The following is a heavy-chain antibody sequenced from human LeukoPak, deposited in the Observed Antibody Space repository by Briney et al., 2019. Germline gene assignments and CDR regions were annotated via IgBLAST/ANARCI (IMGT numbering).Heavy chain of an antibody. Sequence: SGTLPLTCAVSGGSISSSNWWSWVRQPPGKGLEWIGEIYHSGSTNYNPSLKSRVTISVDKSKNQFSLKLSSVTAADTAVYYCARGGTYYDSSGYPINWSDPWGQGTLVTVSS. CDR1: GGSISSSNW. V-gene: IGHV4-4*02. J-gene: IGHJ5*02. D-gene: IGHD3-22*01. CDR2: IYHSGST. CDR3: ARGGTYYDSSGYPINWSDP.